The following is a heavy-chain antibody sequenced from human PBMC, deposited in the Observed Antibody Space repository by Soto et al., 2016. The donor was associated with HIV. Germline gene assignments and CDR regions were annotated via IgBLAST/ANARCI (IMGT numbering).Heavy chain of an antibody. CDR2: ISSSSSTK. D-gene: IGHD4-17*01. Sequence: EVQLVESGGGLVQPGGSLRLSCAASGFTFSSYSMNWVRQAPGKGLEWVSYISSSSSTKYYADSVKGRFTISRDNAKNSLYLQMNSLRAEDTAVYYCARRSNTVTTAYWYSISGAWPPWSLSPQ. J-gene: IGHJ2*01. CDR3: ARRSNTVTTAYWYSIS. V-gene: IGHV3-48*01. CDR1: GFTFSSYS.